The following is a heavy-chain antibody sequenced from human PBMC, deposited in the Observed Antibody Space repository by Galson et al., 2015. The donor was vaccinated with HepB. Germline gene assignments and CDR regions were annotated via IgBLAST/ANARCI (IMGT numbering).Heavy chain of an antibody. CDR1: GFSFSNYK. J-gene: IGHJ6*03. CDR2: IERDGGHK. CDR3: ARDVLFYIDV. V-gene: IGHV3-7*01. Sequence: SLRLSCADSGFSFSNYKMVWVRQAPGKGLEWVANIERDGGHKYYVDSVRGRFTISRDNAKNSLYVQMNNVRDDDTAVYYCARDVLFYIDVWGEGTTVTVS.